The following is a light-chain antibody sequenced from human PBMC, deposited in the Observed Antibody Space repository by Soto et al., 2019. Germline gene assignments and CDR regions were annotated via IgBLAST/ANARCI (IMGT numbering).Light chain of an antibody. Sequence: DNRMKQSPSSMSASVGDTATITCRASQGITKKLAWYQQKPGKIPKLLIYAASTLQSGVPSRFSGSGSGTDFTLTITSLQPEDVASYYCQKYDSAPLSFGGGTKVEI. J-gene: IGKJ4*01. CDR2: AAS. CDR3: QKYDSAPLS. V-gene: IGKV1-27*01. CDR1: QGITKK.